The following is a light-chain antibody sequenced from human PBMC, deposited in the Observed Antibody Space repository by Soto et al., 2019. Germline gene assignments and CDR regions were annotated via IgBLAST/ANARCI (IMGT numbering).Light chain of an antibody. V-gene: IGKV3-20*01. CDR2: GAS. J-gene: IGKJ2*01. CDR1: QIVSSTY. CDR3: QQYGGSPPEYT. Sequence: EIVLTQSPGTLSLSPGERATLSCRASQIVSSTYLAWYQQKPGQAPRLLIYGASSRPTGIPDRFSGSGSGTDFTLTISRLEPEDFAVYYCQQYGGSPPEYTFGHGTKLEI.